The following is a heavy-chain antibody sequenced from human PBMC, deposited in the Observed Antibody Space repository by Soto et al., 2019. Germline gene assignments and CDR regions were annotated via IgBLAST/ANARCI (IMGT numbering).Heavy chain of an antibody. D-gene: IGHD3-16*02. CDR3: AKEKDYDFNWGSDRFTSHY. CDR1: GFTFRTYA. V-gene: IGHV3-23*01. CDR2: ISGSAGT. Sequence: LRLSCTASGFTFRTYAMTWFRQAPGKGLGWVSAISGSAGTFYATSVKGRFTISRDNSRSTVYMQMHSLRAEDSAIYYCAKEKDYDFNWGSDRFTSHYWGRGTLVTVSS. J-gene: IGHJ4*02.